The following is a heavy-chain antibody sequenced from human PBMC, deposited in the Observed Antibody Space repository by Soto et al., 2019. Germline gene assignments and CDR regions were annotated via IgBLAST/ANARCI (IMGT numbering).Heavy chain of an antibody. CDR2: ISAHNGNT. CDR3: ARGRYGDY. V-gene: IGHV1-18*01. CDR1: GYTFTSYG. D-gene: IGHD1-1*01. J-gene: IGHJ4*02. Sequence: QVHLVQSGAEVKKPGASVKVSCKASGYTFTSYGITGVRQAPGQGLEWMGWISAHNGNTDYAQKLQGRVIVTRDTSTSTAYKELRSLISDDTAVYYCARGRYGDYWGKGALVTVSS.